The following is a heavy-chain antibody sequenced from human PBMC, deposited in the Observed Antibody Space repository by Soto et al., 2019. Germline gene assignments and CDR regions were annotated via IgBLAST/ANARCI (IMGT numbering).Heavy chain of an antibody. J-gene: IGHJ4*02. D-gene: IGHD3-10*01. CDR2: IYYSGST. V-gene: IGHV4-30-4*02. Sequence: SETLSLTCTVSGGSISSGDYYWSWIRQPPGKGLEWIGYIYYSGSTYYNPSLKSRVTISRDNSKNTLYLQMNSLRDEDTAVYFCAKTNAGWDGSVGCWGQGTLVTVSS. CDR1: GGSISSGDYY. CDR3: AKTNAGWDGSVGC.